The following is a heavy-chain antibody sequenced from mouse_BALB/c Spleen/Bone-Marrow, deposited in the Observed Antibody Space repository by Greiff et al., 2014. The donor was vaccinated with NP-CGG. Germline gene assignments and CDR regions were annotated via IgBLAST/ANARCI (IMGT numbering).Heavy chain of an antibody. CDR2: ISSGSSTI. CDR1: GFTFSSFG. V-gene: IGHV5-17*02. J-gene: IGHJ3*01. Sequence: EVQRVESGGGLVQPGRSRKLSCAASGFTFSSFGMHWVRQAPEKGLEWVAYISSGSSTIYYADTVKGRFTISRDNPKNTLFLQMTSLRSEDTAMHYCARGGNFAWFAYWGQGTLVTVSA. D-gene: IGHD2-1*01. CDR3: ARGGNFAWFAY.